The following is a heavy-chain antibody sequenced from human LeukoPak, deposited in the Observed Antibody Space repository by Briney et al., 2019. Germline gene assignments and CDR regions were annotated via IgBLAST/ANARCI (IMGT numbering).Heavy chain of an antibody. Sequence: PGGSLRLSCAASAFTFSSFAMHWVRQAPGKGLEWVAVISYDGSETYYADSVKGRFTTSRDNPKHTLYLQMKSLRPEDTAIYYCARGVFLARGETDYWGQGTLVTVSS. CDR3: ARGVFLARGETDY. V-gene: IGHV3-30-3*01. CDR2: ISYDGSET. CDR1: AFTFSSFA. D-gene: IGHD3-10*01. J-gene: IGHJ4*02.